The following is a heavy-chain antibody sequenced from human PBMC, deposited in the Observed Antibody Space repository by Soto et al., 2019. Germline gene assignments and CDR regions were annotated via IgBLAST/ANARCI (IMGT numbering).Heavy chain of an antibody. CDR2: IIPIFGTA. CDR1: GGTFSSYA. Sequence: GASLKVSCKASGGTFSSYAISWVRQAPGQGLEWMGGIIPIFGTANYAQKFQGRVTITADESTSTAYMELSSLRSEDTAVYYCATRGVGAFDIWGQGTMVTVSS. D-gene: IGHD1-26*01. CDR3: ATRGVGAFDI. J-gene: IGHJ3*02. V-gene: IGHV1-69*13.